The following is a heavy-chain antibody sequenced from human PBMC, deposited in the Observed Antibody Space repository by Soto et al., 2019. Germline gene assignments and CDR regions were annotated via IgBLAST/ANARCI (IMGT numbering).Heavy chain of an antibody. J-gene: IGHJ6*02. CDR1: GYSFTSYY. V-gene: IGHV1-46*01. CDR3: ASTIFGDGMDV. Sequence: QVQLVQSGAEVKKPGASVKVSCKASGYSFTSYYMHWVRQAPGQGLEWMGIINPSGGSTTYAQRFQGRVNMTSDTSTSTVYMELSSLRSEDTAMYYWASTIFGDGMDVWGQGTSVTVSS. CDR2: INPSGGST. D-gene: IGHD3-3*01.